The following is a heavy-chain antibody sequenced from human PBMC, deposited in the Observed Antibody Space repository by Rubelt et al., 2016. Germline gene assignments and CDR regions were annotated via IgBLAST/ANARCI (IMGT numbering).Heavy chain of an antibody. CDR3: VRLGDNSGYYDY. Sequence: RLSCAASGFTFSSSAMNWVRQAPGKGLEWVSVSYSDGSAYYADSVKDRFTVSRDNAKNTLYLQMNSLRDDDTAVYYCVRLGDNSGYYDYWGQGTPVTVSS. CDR2: SYSDGSA. J-gene: IGHJ4*02. CDR1: GFTFSSSA. V-gene: IGHV3-66*04. D-gene: IGHD3-22*01.